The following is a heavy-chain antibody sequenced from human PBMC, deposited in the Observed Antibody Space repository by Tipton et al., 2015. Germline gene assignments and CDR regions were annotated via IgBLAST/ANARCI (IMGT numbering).Heavy chain of an antibody. Sequence: TLSLTCTVSSDSISKYYCSWIRHPPGKELEWIGYIQYSGSTNYNPSLKSRVTISVDTSKTQFSLKMRSVTATDTAVYYCARARGRHGGLFDSWGQGTLVTVSS. CDR1: SDSISKYY. D-gene: IGHD4-23*01. J-gene: IGHJ4*02. V-gene: IGHV4-59*01. CDR2: IQYSGST. CDR3: ARARGRHGGLFDS.